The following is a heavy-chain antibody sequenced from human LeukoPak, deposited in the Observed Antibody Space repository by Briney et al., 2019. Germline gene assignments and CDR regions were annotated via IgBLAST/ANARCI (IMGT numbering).Heavy chain of an antibody. J-gene: IGHJ6*03. CDR3: ARRTEYYYYYYMDV. CDR1: GGSISSHY. D-gene: IGHD3/OR15-3a*01. V-gene: IGHV4-59*11. CDR2: IYYSGST. Sequence: SETLSLTCTVSGGSISSHYWSWLRQPPGKGLEWIGYIYYSGSTNYNPSLKSRVTISVDTSKNQFSLKLSSVTAADTAVYYCARRTEYYYYYYMDVWGKGTTVTVSS.